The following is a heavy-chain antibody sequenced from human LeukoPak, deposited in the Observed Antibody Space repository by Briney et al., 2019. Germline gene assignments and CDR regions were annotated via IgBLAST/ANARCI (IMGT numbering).Heavy chain of an antibody. CDR1: GGSISSTSYY. CDR3: TRDLDY. V-gene: IGHV4-39*07. Sequence: SETLSLTCTVSGGSISSTSYYWGWIRQPPGKGLEWIGEINHSGSTNYNPSLKSRVTISVDTSKNQFSLKLNSVTAADTAVYYCTRDLDYWGQGTLVTVSS. CDR2: INHSGST. J-gene: IGHJ4*02.